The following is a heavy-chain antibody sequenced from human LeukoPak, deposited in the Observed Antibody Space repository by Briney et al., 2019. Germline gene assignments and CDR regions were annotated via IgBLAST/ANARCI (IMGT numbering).Heavy chain of an antibody. D-gene: IGHD3-22*01. CDR2: ISAYNGST. Sequence: ASVKVSCKASGYTFTSYGISWVRQAPGQGLEWMGWISAYNGSTNYAQKLQGRVTMTTDTSTSTAYMELRSLRSDDTAVYYCARVELYYYDSSGYYLNFDYWGQGTLVTVSS. V-gene: IGHV1-18*01. J-gene: IGHJ4*02. CDR1: GYTFTSYG. CDR3: ARVELYYYDSSGYYLNFDY.